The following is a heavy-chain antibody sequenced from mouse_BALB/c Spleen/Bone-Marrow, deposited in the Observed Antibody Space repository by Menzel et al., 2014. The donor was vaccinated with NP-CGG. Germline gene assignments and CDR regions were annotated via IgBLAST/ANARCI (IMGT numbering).Heavy chain of an antibody. V-gene: IGHV1-7*01. D-gene: IGHD1-1*01. J-gene: IGHJ1*01. CDR1: GYTFTDYW. Sequence: QVQLQQSGAELAKPGASVKMSCKASGYTFTDYWMHWVKRRPGQGLEWIGYINPSSGYTEYNQKFKDKATLTADKSSSTAHMQLNILTSEDSAVYYCARRYGSLWYFDVWGAGTTVTVSP. CDR3: ARRYGSLWYFDV. CDR2: INPSSGYT.